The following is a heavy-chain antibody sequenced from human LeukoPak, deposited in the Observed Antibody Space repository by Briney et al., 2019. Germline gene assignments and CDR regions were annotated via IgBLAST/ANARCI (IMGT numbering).Heavy chain of an antibody. Sequence: GGSLRLSCAASGFTFSSYAMHWVRQAPGKGLEWVAVISYDGSNKYYADSVKGRFTISRDNSKNTLYLQMNSLRAEDTAVYYCARDVPYGSGTTFDYWRQGTLVTVSS. CDR3: ARDVPYGSGTTFDY. CDR1: GFTFSSYA. V-gene: IGHV3-30*04. CDR2: ISYDGSNK. D-gene: IGHD3-10*01. J-gene: IGHJ4*02.